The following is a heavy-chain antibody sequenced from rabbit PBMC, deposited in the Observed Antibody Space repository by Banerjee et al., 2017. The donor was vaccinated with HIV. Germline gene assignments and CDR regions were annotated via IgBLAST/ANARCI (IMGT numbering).Heavy chain of an antibody. V-gene: IGHV1S40*01. CDR3: ARDAYIYGYNLNL. Sequence: QSLEESGGDLVKPGASLTLTCTASGFTISSSYYMCWVRQAPGKGLEWIACINSNTGNTVYASWAKGPFTISKTSSTTVTLQMTSLTAADTATYFCARDAYIYGYNLNLWGPGTLVTVS. J-gene: IGHJ4*01. CDR1: GFTISSSYY. CDR2: INSNTGNT. D-gene: IGHD6-1*01.